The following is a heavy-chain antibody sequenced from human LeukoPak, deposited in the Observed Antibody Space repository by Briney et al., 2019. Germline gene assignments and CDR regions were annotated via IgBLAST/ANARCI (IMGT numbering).Heavy chain of an antibody. V-gene: IGHV4-39*01. CDR2: IYYSGGT. CDR3: ASGYSYSLNDF. D-gene: IGHD5-18*01. Sequence: SETLSLTCTVSGGSISSSSYYWGWIRQPPGKGLEWIGSIYYSGGTYYNPSLKSRVTISVDTSKNQFSLKLSSVTAADTAVYYCASGYSYSLNDFWGQGTLVTVSS. CDR1: GGSISSSSYY. J-gene: IGHJ4*02.